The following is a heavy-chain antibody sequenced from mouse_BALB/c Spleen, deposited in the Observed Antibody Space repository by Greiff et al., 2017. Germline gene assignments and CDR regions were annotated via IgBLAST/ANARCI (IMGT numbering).Heavy chain of an antibody. J-gene: IGHJ3*01. D-gene: IGHD2-4*01. CDR1: GFSLTSYG. CDR2: IWSGGST. CDR3: ARSIGLYDYDSWFAY. V-gene: IGHV2-2*02. Sequence: QVQLKESGPGLVQPSQSLSITCTVSGFSLTSYGVHWVRQSPGKGLEWLGVIWSGGSTDYNAAFISRLSISKDNSKSQVFFKMNSLQANDTAIYYCARSIGLYDYDSWFAYWGQGTLVTVSA.